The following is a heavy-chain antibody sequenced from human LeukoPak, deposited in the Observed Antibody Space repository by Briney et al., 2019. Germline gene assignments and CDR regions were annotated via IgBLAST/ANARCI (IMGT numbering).Heavy chain of an antibody. J-gene: IGHJ4*02. V-gene: IGHV3-43*02. CDR3: AGDFSLSRSSDY. CDR1: GFTFDDYA. D-gene: IGHD2-15*01. CDR2: ISGDGGST. Sequence: GGSLRLSCAASGFTFDDYAMHWVRQAPGKGLEWVSLISGDGGSTYYADSVKGRFTISRDNARNSLYLQMNSLRAEDTAVYYCAGDFSLSRSSDYWGQGTLVTVSS.